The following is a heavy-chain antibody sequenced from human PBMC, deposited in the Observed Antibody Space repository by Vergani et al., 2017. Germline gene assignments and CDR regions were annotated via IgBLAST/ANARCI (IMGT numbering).Heavy chain of an antibody. D-gene: IGHD1-26*01. CDR3: AIYIVGAADY. CDR2: INHSGST. CDR1: GGSFSGYY. V-gene: IGHV4-34*01. Sequence: QVQLQQWGAGLLKPSETLSLTCAVYGGSFSGYYWSWIRQPPGKGLEWIGEINHSGSTNYNPSLKSRVTISVDTSKNQFSLKLSSVTAADTAVYYCAIYIVGAADYWGKGTTVTVSS. J-gene: IGHJ6*04.